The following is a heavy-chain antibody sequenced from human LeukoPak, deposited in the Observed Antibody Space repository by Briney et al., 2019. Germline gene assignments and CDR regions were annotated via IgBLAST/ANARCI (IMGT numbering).Heavy chain of an antibody. CDR1: GGSISSSIYF. V-gene: IGHV4-39*07. CDR3: AADYSGNYHVEFDY. CDR2: ISYTGST. Sequence: SETLSLTCTVSGGSISSSIYFWGWIRQPPGKGLEWIGSISYTGSTYYNPSLKSRVTISVDTSKNQFSLKLSSVTAADMAVYYCAADYSGNYHVEFDYWGQGTLVTVSS. D-gene: IGHD1-26*01. J-gene: IGHJ4*02.